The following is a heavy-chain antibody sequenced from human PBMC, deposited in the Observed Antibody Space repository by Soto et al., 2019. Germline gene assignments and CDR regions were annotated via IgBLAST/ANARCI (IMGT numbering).Heavy chain of an antibody. CDR3: ARVVMKYFLDP. V-gene: IGHV4-59*01. J-gene: IGHJ5*02. CDR1: GGSISGYY. Sequence: PSETLSLTCTVSGGSISGYYWSWIRQPPGKGLEWIGYLYYTGSTYYNPSLKSRVTISLDTSRNQFSLKLTSVTAASTSAYYWARVVMKYFLDPWRQGSQVTVS. D-gene: IGHD2-21*01. CDR2: LYYTGST.